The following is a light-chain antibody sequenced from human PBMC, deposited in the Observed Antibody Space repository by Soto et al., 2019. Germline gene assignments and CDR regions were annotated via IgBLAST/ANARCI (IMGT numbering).Light chain of an antibody. Sequence: DIQMTQSPSSLSASVGDRVTIICRASQGIGNYVGWYQQKPGKAPKRLIYAAPNLESGVPPRFSGSGSGTEFTLTISTLQPEDFAVDYCLQQNSFPQSFGGGTTVEIK. CDR1: QGIGNY. CDR3: LQQNSFPQS. V-gene: IGKV1-17*01. J-gene: IGKJ4*01. CDR2: AAP.